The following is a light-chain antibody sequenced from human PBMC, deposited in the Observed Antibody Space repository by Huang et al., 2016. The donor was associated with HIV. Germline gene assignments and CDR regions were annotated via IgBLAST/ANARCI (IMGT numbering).Light chain of an antibody. CDR3: QQRSSGVT. CDR1: QSVGNY. CDR2: DTS. V-gene: IGKV3-11*01. Sequence: IVLTQSPATLSWYPGERVTLSCRASQSVGNYIAWYQQHPGQSPRLLICDTSHRATGTPVRFSGSGSGTDFALTISNLESEDFAVYYCQQRSSGVTFGGGTKVQVK. J-gene: IGKJ4*01.